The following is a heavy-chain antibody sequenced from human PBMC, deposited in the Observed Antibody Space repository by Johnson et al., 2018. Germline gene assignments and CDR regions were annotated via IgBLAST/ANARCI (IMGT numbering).Heavy chain of an antibody. CDR1: GYTFTSYD. Sequence: QVQLVESGAEVKKPGASVKVSCKASGYTFTSYDINWVRQATGQGLEWMGWMNPNSGNTGYAQKFQGRVTMTRNTSISTAYMERSSLRSEDTAVYYCARGGGYYDSSGSDAFDIWGQGTMVTVSS. J-gene: IGHJ3*02. V-gene: IGHV1-8*01. CDR3: ARGGGYYDSSGSDAFDI. D-gene: IGHD3-22*01. CDR2: MNPNSGNT.